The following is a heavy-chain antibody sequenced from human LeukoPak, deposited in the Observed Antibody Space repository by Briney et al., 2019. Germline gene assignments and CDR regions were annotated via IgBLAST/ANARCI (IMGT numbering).Heavy chain of an antibody. D-gene: IGHD1-26*01. V-gene: IGHV4-59*01. CDR2: IYYSGST. CDR1: GGSISSYY. Sequence: SETLSLTCTVSGGSISSYYWSWIRQPPGKGLEWIGYIYYSGSTNYNPSLKSRVTISVDTSKNQFSLKLSSVTAADTAVYYCARARSGSYGYWGQGTLATVSS. CDR3: ARARSGSYGY. J-gene: IGHJ4*02.